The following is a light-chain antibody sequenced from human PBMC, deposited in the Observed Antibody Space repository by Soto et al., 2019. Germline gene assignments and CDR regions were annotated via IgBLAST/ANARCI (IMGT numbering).Light chain of an antibody. CDR3: CSYAGSSTPLI. J-gene: IGLJ1*01. Sequence: LKKPAYGKGADGQSSTITKKGNSSDDGSYNLVSWYQQHPGKAPKLMIYEVSKRPSGVSNRFSGSKSGNTASLTISGLQAEDEADYYCCSYAGSSTPLIFGTGTKVTVL. CDR2: EVS. V-gene: IGLV2-23*02. CDR1: SSDDGSYNL.